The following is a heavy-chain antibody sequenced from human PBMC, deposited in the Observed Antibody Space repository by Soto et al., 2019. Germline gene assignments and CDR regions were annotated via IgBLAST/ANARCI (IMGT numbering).Heavy chain of an antibody. Sequence: QVQLQQWGAGLLNPSETLSLTCAVYGGSFSGYYWSWIRQPPGKGLEWIGEINHSGSTNYNPSLKSRVTISVDTSNNQFSLKLSSVTAADTAVYYCARLDIVVVVAARSWFDPWGQGTLVTVSS. CDR2: INHSGST. J-gene: IGHJ5*02. V-gene: IGHV4-34*01. D-gene: IGHD2-15*01. CDR1: GGSFSGYY. CDR3: ARLDIVVVVAARSWFDP.